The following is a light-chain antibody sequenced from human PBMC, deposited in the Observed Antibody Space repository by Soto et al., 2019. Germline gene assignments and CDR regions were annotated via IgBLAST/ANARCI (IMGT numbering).Light chain of an antibody. Sequence: EIMLTHSPTTLSLSPGQRATLSCRASQSARSNLAWYQRKPGQAPGLLIDGASTRTTTIPARISGSGSGTVFTLTSSRLQSEDFGVYCWQQYNNWPRTFGQGTKVDI. CDR3: QQYNNWPRT. V-gene: IGKV3-15*01. CDR1: QSARSN. CDR2: GAS. J-gene: IGKJ1*01.